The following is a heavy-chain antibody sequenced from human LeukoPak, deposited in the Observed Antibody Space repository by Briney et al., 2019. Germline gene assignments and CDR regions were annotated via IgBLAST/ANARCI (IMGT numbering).Heavy chain of an antibody. D-gene: IGHD4-23*01. J-gene: IGHJ4*02. Sequence: GGSLRLSCAASGFTFSSYGVHWVRQAPGKGLEWVAVVSYDGSNKYYADSVKGRFTISRDNSKNTLYLQMNSLRAEDTAVYYCAKDRWRSQYYFDYWGQGTLVTVSS. CDR2: VSYDGSNK. V-gene: IGHV3-30*18. CDR1: GFTFSSYG. CDR3: AKDRWRSQYYFDY.